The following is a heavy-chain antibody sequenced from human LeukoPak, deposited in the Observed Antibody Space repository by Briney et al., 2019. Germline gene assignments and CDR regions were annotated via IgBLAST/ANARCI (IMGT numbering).Heavy chain of an antibody. J-gene: IGHJ4*02. D-gene: IGHD1-26*01. CDR3: ARDTRTFDY. V-gene: IGHV3-7*01. CDR1: GFTFSSYR. CDR2: IKQDGSEK. Sequence: LPGGSLRLSCAASGFTFSSYRMNWVRQAPGKGLEWVANIKQDGSEKYYVDSVKGRFTISRDNAKNSLFLQMNSLRAEDTAVYYCARDTRTFDYWGQGTLVTVSS.